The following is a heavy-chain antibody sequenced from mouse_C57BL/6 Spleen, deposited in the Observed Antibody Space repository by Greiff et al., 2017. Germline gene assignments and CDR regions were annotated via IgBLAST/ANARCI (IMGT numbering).Heavy chain of an antibody. J-gene: IGHJ2*01. CDR1: GFTFSDYY. Sequence: EVKLMESEGGLVQPGSSMKLSCTASGFTFSDYYMAWVRQVPEKGLEWVANINYDGSSTYYLDSLKSRFIISRDNAKNILYLQMSSLKSEDTATYYCARDGYYFYYWGQGTTLTVSS. V-gene: IGHV5-16*01. D-gene: IGHD2-2*01. CDR3: ARDGYYFYY. CDR2: INYDGSST.